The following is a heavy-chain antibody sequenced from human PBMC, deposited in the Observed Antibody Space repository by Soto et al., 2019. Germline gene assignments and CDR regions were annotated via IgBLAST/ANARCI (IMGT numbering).Heavy chain of an antibody. CDR3: ARGPTAEKVDS. J-gene: IGHJ4*02. Sequence: LSLTCAVYGGSFSGYYWSWIRQPPGKGLEWIGEINHNGSTNYNPALKSRVTISVDTSKNQFSLALTSVTAADTAVYYCARGPTAEKVDSWGQGILVTVSS. V-gene: IGHV4-34*01. CDR1: GGSFSGYY. CDR2: INHNGST.